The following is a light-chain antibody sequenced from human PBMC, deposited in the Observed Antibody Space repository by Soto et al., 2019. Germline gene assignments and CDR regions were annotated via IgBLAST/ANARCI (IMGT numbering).Light chain of an antibody. J-gene: IGKJ1*01. Sequence: IVRTHAPSTLAVSPWETTRLSCRASQSINSDVAWYQQKLGQTPRLLIHGASTRATGIAARFSGSGSGTDFTLTISRLEPEDFAVYYCQQYSDWPPTFGQGTKVDIK. CDR2: GAS. CDR1: QSINSD. CDR3: QQYSDWPPT. V-gene: IGKV3-15*01.